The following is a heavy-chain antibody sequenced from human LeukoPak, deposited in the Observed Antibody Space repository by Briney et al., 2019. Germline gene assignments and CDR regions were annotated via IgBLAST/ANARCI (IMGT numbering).Heavy chain of an antibody. CDR1: GFTFSSYA. D-gene: IGHD2-15*01. CDR3: AKPRWFDY. CDR2: ISYDGSNK. J-gene: IGHJ4*02. Sequence: GGSLRLSCAASGFTFSSYAMHWVRQAPGKGLEWVAVISYDGSNKYYADSVKGRFTISRDNSKNTLYLQMNSLRAEDTAVYYCAKPRWFDYWGQGTLVTVSS. V-gene: IGHV3-30*04.